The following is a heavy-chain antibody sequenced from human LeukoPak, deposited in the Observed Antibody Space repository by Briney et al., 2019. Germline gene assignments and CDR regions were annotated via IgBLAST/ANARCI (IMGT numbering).Heavy chain of an antibody. J-gene: IGHJ4*02. CDR1: GFTFSPYS. CDR2: IGGTSSTI. D-gene: IGHD6-19*01. Sequence: GGSLRLSCAGSGFTFSPYSMNGVRQAPGKGLEWVSYIGGTSSTIYYADSVKGRFTISRDNARNSLYLQMNSLRDEDTAVYYCARVAFGSGWYFDFWGQGTLVTVSS. CDR3: ARVAFGSGWYFDF. V-gene: IGHV3-48*02.